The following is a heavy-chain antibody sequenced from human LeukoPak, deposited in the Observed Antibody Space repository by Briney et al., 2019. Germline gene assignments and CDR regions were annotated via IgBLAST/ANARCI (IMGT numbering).Heavy chain of an antibody. V-gene: IGHV1-18*01. J-gene: IGHJ4*02. Sequence: GASVKVSCKASGYTFSDYSVSWVRQAPGQGLEWMGRISAYNGNTNYLQKFQGRVTMTTDTSTATAYMELRSLRPSDTAVYFCARGPRYSYDSSILLFDYWGQGTLVTVSS. CDR1: GYTFSDYS. D-gene: IGHD3-22*01. CDR2: ISAYNGNT. CDR3: ARGPRYSYDSSILLFDY.